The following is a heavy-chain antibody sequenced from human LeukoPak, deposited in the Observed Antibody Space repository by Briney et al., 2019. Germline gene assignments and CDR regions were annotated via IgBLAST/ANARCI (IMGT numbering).Heavy chain of an antibody. Sequence: GASVKVSCKASGYTFTSYGISWVRQAPGQGLEWMGWISAHNGNTNYAQKLQGRVTMTTDTSTSTAYMELRSLRSDDTAVYYCARDAYDSSGYSAPLDYWGQGTLVTVSS. CDR2: ISAHNGNT. CDR1: GYTFTSYG. J-gene: IGHJ4*02. V-gene: IGHV1-18*01. CDR3: ARDAYDSSGYSAPLDY. D-gene: IGHD3-22*01.